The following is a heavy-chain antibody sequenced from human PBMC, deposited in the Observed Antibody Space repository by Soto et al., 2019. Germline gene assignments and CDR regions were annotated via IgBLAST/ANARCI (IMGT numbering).Heavy chain of an antibody. Sequence: GGPLRLSCATSGFTFSSYWMHWVRQAPGKGLVWVSRINSDGSSTSYADSVKGRFTISRDNAKNTLYLQMNSLRAEDTAVYYCAVAVAGPTAIGYWGQGTLVTVS. CDR3: AVAVAGPTAIGY. CDR2: INSDGSST. CDR1: GFTFSSYW. V-gene: IGHV3-74*01. J-gene: IGHJ4*02. D-gene: IGHD6-19*01.